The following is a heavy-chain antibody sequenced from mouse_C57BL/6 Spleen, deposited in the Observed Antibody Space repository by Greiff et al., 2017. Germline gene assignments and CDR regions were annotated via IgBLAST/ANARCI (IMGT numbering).Heavy chain of an antibody. CDR1: GYTFTSYW. J-gene: IGHJ3*01. CDR2: IHPNSGST. Sequence: VKLQQPGAELVKPGASVKLSCKASGYTFTSYWMHWVKQRPGQGLEWIGMIHPNSGSTNYNEKFKSKATLTVDKSSSTAYMQLSSLTSEDSAVYYCARGEEYDYGTFAYWGQGTLVTVSA. CDR3: ARGEEYDYGTFAY. V-gene: IGHV1-64*01. D-gene: IGHD2-4*01.